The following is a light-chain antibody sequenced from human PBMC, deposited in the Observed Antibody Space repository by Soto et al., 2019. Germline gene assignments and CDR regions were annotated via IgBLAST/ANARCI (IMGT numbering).Light chain of an antibody. CDR1: SSDIGTYNS. V-gene: IGLV2-14*01. J-gene: IGLJ1*01. Sequence: QSVLTQPASVSGSPGQSITISCTGTSSDIGTYNSVSWYQHHPGKAPKLLIFEVIDRPSGVSDRFSGSKSGNTASLTISGLLPEDGADYYCSSYTTRSTYVFGSGTKLTVL. CDR3: SSYTTRSTYV. CDR2: EVI.